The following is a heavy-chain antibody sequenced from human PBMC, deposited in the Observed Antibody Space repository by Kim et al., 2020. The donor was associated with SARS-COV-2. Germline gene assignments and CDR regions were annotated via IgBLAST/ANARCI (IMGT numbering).Heavy chain of an antibody. CDR2: INHSGST. CDR1: GGSFSGYY. J-gene: IGHJ3*02. Sequence: SETLSLTCAVYGGSFSGYYWMWIRQSPGKGLEWIGEINHSGSTKYNPSRKGRVTITVDTSKHQFSLKLSSVTAADTAVYYCARYGVDVSGAIWSAFDIWG. CDR3: ARYGVDVSGAIWSAFDI. V-gene: IGHV4-34*01. D-gene: IGHD2-8*01.